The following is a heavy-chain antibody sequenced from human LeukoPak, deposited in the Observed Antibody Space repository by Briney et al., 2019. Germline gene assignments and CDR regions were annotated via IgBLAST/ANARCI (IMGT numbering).Heavy chain of an antibody. D-gene: IGHD2-15*01. V-gene: IGHV1-8*02. CDR2: MNPNSGNT. CDR3: ARAIVVVVAAGFDP. CDR1: GYTFTSYG. Sequence: ASVKVSCKASGYTFTSYGISWVRQATGQGLEWMGWMNPNSGNTGYAQKFQGRVTMTRNTSISTAYMELSSLRSEDTAVYYCARAIVVVVAAGFDPWGQGTLVTVSS. J-gene: IGHJ5*02.